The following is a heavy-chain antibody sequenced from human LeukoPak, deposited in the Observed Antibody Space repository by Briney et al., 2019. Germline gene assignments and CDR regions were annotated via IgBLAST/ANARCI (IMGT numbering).Heavy chain of an antibody. CDR1: GGSISSYY. CDR2: IYVSGST. D-gene: IGHD3-22*01. J-gene: IGHJ4*02. CDR3: ARQSISGSSLSYLDY. V-gene: IGHV4-59*01. Sequence: SQTLSLTCTVSGGSISSYYWSWIRQPPGKGLEWIGNIYVSGSTNYNPSLKSRVTISVDTSKNQCSLKLSSVTAADTAVYYCARQSISGSSLSYLDYWGQGTLVSVSA.